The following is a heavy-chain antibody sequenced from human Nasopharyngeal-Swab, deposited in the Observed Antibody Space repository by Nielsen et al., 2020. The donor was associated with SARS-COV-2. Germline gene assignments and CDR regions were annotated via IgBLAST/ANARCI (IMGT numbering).Heavy chain of an antibody. CDR1: GFSVSSND. CDR3: ARAPYPRMDV. J-gene: IGHJ6*02. V-gene: IGHV3-66*01. Sequence: CRAATGFSVSSNDGSRATQAPGKGGEWVSVTYSGGSTYCADSVKGRFTISRDNSKNTLYLQMNSLRAEDTAVYYCARAPYPRMDVWGQGTTVTVSS. CDR2: TYSGGST. D-gene: IGHD2-2*01.